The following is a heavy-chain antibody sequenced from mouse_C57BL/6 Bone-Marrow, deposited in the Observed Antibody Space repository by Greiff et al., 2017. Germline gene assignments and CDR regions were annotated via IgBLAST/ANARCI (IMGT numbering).Heavy chain of an antibody. CDR2: ISYDGSN. CDR1: GYSITSGYY. Sequence: EVKVEESGPGLVKPSQSLSLTCSVTGYSITSGYYWNWIRQFPGNKLEWMGYISYDGSNNYNPSLKNLISITRDTSKNQFFLTLNSVTTEDTATYYCARDSSGPAWFAYWGQGTLVTVSA. CDR3: ARDSSGPAWFAY. D-gene: IGHD3-2*02. J-gene: IGHJ3*01. V-gene: IGHV3-6*01.